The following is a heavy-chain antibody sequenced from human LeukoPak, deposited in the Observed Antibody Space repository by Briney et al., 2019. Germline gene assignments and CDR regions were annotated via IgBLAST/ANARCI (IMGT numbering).Heavy chain of an antibody. J-gene: IGHJ4*02. Sequence: GRSLRLSCAASGFTFSSHAMHWVRQAPGKGLEWVAVISYDGSNTYYADSVKGRFTISRDNSKNTLYLQMNSLRAEDTAVYYCARDQVPGDYVDYWGQGTLVTVSS. CDR2: ISYDGSNT. D-gene: IGHD4-17*01. CDR3: ARDQVPGDYVDY. CDR1: GFTFSSHA. V-gene: IGHV3-30*14.